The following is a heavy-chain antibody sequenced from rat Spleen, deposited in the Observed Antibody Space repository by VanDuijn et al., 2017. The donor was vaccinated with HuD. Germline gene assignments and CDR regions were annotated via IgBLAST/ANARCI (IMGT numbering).Heavy chain of an antibody. D-gene: IGHD1-11*01. CDR1: GFTFSTAW. Sequence: EVQVLESGGGLVQPGNSLKLSCATSGFTFSTAWMYWYRQFPEKRLEWVARIKAKSNNYATDYTESVKGRFTISRDDSKSSIYLQMNNLKEEDTAIYYCALNNYGGYSDYWGQGVMVTVSS. CDR3: ALNNYGGYSDY. CDR2: IKAKSNNYAT. J-gene: IGHJ2*01. V-gene: IGHV6-6*01.